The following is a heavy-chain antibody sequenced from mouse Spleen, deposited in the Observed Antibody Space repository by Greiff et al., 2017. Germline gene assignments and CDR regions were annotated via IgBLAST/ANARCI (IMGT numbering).Heavy chain of an antibody. V-gene: IGHV10-1*01. CDR2: IRSKSNNYAT. CDR1: GFSFNTYA. Sequence: EVQGVESGGGLVQPKGSLKLSCAASGFSFNTYAMNWVRQAPGKGLEWVARIRSKSNNYATYYADSVKDRFTISRDDSESTLYLQMNNLKTEDTAMYYCVRQTVSWFAYWGQGTLVTVSA. D-gene: IGHD4-1*01. CDR3: VRQTVSWFAY. J-gene: IGHJ3*01.